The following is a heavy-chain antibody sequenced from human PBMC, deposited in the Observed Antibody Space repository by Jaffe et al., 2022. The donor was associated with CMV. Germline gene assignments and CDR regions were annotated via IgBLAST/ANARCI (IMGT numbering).Heavy chain of an antibody. V-gene: IGHV3-48*02. D-gene: IGHD2-15*01. CDR2: ISSSDKTI. CDR1: GFQFSNYG. CDR3: AREGGGSTYYLDF. Sequence: EVQLVESGGGLVQPGGSLRLSCAASGFQFSNYGMNWVRQAPGKGLEWVSYISSSDKTIHYADSVKGRFTISRDIAKNSLSLQMNSLRDEDTAVYFCAREGGGSTYYLDFWGQGTPVTVSA. J-gene: IGHJ4*02.